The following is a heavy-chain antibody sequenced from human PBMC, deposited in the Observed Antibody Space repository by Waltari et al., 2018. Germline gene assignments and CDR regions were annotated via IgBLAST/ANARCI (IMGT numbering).Heavy chain of an antibody. CDR3: TRVGGGYSSPS. J-gene: IGHJ5*02. D-gene: IGHD6-13*01. CDR2: IRSKAYGGTT. V-gene: IGHV3-49*04. Sequence: EVQLVESGGGLVQPGRSLRLSCTASGFSFGDYAMSWVRQAPGKGREWVVFIRSKAYGGTTEHAASVKGRFIISRDDSKSSAYLQMNSLKTEDTAVYYCTRVGGGYSSPSWGQGTLVTVSS. CDR1: GFSFGDYA.